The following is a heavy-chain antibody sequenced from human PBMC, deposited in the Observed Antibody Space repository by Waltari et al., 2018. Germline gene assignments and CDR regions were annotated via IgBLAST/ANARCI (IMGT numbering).Heavy chain of an antibody. D-gene: IGHD6-13*01. V-gene: IGHV3-23*04. CDR3: AKDQGRIAAAGSSFFRY. CDR1: GFTFSSYA. J-gene: IGHJ4*02. CDR2: ISGSGGST. Sequence: EVQLVESGGGLVQPGGSLRLSCAASGFTFSSYAMSWVRQAPGKGLEWVSAISGSGGSTYYADSVKGRFTISRDNSKNTLYLQMNSLRAEDTAVYYCAKDQGRIAAAGSSFFRYWGQGTLVTVSS.